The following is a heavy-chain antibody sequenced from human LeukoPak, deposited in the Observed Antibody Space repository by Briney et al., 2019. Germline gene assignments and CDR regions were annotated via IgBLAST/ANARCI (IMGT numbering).Heavy chain of an antibody. CDR2: IYGGTST. Sequence: GGSLRLSCAGSGFTLSSTYTSWVRQAPGKGLEWVSIIYGGTSTYYADSVKGRFTISRDDSRNTLYLQMSSLRAEDTAVYYCASRYEGASYFYYGMDVWGQGTTVTVSS. CDR3: ASRYEGASYFYYGMDV. V-gene: IGHV3-66*01. D-gene: IGHD1-14*01. CDR1: GFTLSSTY. J-gene: IGHJ6*02.